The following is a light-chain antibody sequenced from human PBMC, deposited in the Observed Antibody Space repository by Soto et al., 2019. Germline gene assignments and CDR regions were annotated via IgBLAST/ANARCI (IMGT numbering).Light chain of an antibody. CDR1: QGISSY. J-gene: IGKJ1*01. CDR3: QQYYSYSWT. Sequence: AIRMTQSPSSFSASTGDRVTITCRASQGISSYLAWYQQKPGKAPKLFIYAASTLQSGVPSRFSGSGSGTDFTLTISCLQSEDFATYYCQQYYSYSWTFGQGTKVDIK. V-gene: IGKV1-8*01. CDR2: AAS.